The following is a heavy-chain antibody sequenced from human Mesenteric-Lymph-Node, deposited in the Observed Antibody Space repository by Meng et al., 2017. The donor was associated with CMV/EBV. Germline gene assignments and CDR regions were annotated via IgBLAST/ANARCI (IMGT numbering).Heavy chain of an antibody. CDR3: ARDNYYHSSAPGDY. D-gene: IGHD3-22*01. J-gene: IGHJ4*02. Sequence: SCAASGFSFSDYQMSWIRQPPGKGLEWIGKINHSGSTNYNPSLKSRVTISVDTSKNQFSLKLSSVTAADTAVYFCARDNYYHSSAPGDYWGQGTLVTVSS. CDR1: GFSFSDYQ. V-gene: IGHV4-34*01. CDR2: INHSGST.